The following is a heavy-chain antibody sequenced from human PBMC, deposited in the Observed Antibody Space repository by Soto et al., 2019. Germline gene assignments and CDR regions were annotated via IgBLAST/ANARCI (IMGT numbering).Heavy chain of an antibody. Sequence: QLQLQESGPGLVKPSETLSLTCTVAGGSISSSIYYWGWIRQPPGKGPEWIGSMYFSGNTYYNPSLKSRVTTSVDTSRNQYSLQLRSVTAADTAVYYCARQPPHRVGATISAFDIWGQGTVVTVSS. D-gene: IGHD1-26*01. V-gene: IGHV4-39*01. CDR2: MYFSGNT. J-gene: IGHJ3*02. CDR3: ARQPPHRVGATISAFDI. CDR1: GGSISSSIYY.